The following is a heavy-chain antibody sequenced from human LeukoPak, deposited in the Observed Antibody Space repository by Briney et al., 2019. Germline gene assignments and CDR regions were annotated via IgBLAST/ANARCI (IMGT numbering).Heavy chain of an antibody. D-gene: IGHD2-8*02. CDR3: AREELYWDYGMDV. CDR2: INPNSGGT. Sequence: ASVKVSCKASGYTFTGYYMHWVRQAPGQGLEWMGWINPNSGGTNYAQKFQGRVTMTRDASISTAYMELSRLRSDDTAVYYCAREELYWDYGMDVWGQGTTVTVSS. J-gene: IGHJ6*02. V-gene: IGHV1-2*02. CDR1: GYTFTGYY.